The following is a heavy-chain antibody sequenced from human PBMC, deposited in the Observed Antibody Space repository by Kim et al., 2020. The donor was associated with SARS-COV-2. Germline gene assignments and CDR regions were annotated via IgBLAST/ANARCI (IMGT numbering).Heavy chain of an antibody. Sequence: GGSLRLSCAASGFTFSSYAMHWVRQAPGKGLEWVAVISYDGSNKYYADSVKGRFTISRDNSKNTLYLQMNSLRAEDTAVYYCARATYYYDSSGYDDAFDIWGQGTMVTVSS. V-gene: IGHV3-30*04. J-gene: IGHJ3*02. CDR2: ISYDGSNK. CDR1: GFTFSSYA. CDR3: ARATYYYDSSGYDDAFDI. D-gene: IGHD3-22*01.